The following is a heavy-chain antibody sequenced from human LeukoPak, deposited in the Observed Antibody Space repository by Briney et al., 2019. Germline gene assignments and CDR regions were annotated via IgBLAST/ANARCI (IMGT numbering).Heavy chain of an antibody. D-gene: IGHD3-10*01. V-gene: IGHV4-39*01. CDR3: ARPRNYYGSGSYYSRHWYFDL. Sequence: SETLSLTCTVSGGSISTNSFYWGWIRQPPGKGLEWIASIYYSGSTFYNPSLKSRVTISVDTSKNQFSLKLSSVTAADTAVYYYARPRNYYGSGSYYSRHWYFDLWGRGTLVTVSS. J-gene: IGHJ2*01. CDR1: GGSISTNSFY. CDR2: IYYSGST.